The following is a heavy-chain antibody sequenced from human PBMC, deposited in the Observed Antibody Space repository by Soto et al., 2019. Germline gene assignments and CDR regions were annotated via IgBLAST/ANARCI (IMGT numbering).Heavy chain of an antibody. J-gene: IGHJ4*02. D-gene: IGHD3-10*01. CDR3: AKAGYGSGSYYTLSFDY. CDR2: ITNTGGST. CDR1: GFTFGSHA. V-gene: IGHV3-23*01. Sequence: GGSLRLSCAGSGFTFGSHAVSWVRQAPGKGLECVSSITNTGGSTYYADSVKGRFTISRDNSKNTVYLQMNSLRAEDAAVYYCAKAGYGSGSYYTLSFDYWGQGSLVTVSS.